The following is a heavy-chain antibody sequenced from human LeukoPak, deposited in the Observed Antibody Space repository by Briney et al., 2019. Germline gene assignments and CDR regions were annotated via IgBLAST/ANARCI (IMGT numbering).Heavy chain of an antibody. J-gene: IGHJ5*02. CDR2: IYYSGST. D-gene: IGHD3-3*01. Sequence: SETLSLTCTVSGGSISSSSYYWGWLRQPPGKGLEWLGRIYYSGSTYYNPSLKSRVTISVDTSKNQFSLKLSSVTAADTAVYYCARDSGYYDFWSGYFLSATPGGGFDPWGQGTLVTVSS. CDR1: GGSISSSSYY. CDR3: ARDSGYYDFWSGYFLSATPGGGFDP. V-gene: IGHV4-39*07.